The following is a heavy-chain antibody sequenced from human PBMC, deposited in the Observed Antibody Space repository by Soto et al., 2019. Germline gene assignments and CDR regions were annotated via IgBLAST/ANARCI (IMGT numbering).Heavy chain of an antibody. CDR3: ARGRSASSDFDS. Sequence: PGGSLRLSCAASGFTFSSYSMNWVRQAPGEGLEWVSVVYSGGTTYYADSVRGRFTISRDNSKSTLFLQMNSLRAEDTAVYYCARGRSASSDFDSWGQGTLVTVSS. CDR2: VYSGGTT. D-gene: IGHD3-10*01. V-gene: IGHV3-66*01. J-gene: IGHJ4*02. CDR1: GFTFSSYS.